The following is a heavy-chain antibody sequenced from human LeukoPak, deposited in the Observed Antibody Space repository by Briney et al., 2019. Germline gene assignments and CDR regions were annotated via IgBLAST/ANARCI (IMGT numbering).Heavy chain of an antibody. CDR1: GYRFTTYW. Sequence: GESLKISCKGSGYRFTTYWIGWVRQMPGKGLEWMGIIYPGDSDTRYSPSFQGQVTISADKSISTAYLQWSSLKASDTAMYYCARCLTYYDILTGANWFDPWGQGTLVTVSS. CDR2: IYPGDSDT. V-gene: IGHV5-51*01. J-gene: IGHJ5*02. D-gene: IGHD3-9*01. CDR3: ARCLTYYDILTGANWFDP.